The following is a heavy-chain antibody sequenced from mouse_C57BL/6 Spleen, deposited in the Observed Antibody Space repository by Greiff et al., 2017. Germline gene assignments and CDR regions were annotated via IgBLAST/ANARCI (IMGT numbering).Heavy chain of an antibody. V-gene: IGHV1-82*01. CDR2: IYPGDGDT. CDR3: ARLRGYLYAMDY. CDR1: GYAFSSSW. D-gene: IGHD2-2*01. J-gene: IGHJ4*01. Sequence: VQLVESGPELVKPGASVKISCKASGYAFSSSWMNWVKQRPGKGLEWIGRIYPGDGDTNYNGKFKGKATLTADKSSSTAYMQLSSLTSEDSAVYFCARLRGYLYAMDYWGQGTSVTVSS.